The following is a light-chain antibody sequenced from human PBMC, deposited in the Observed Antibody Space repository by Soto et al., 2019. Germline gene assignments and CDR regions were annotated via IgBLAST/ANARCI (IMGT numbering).Light chain of an antibody. CDR2: LGS. J-gene: IGKJ2*02. CDR1: QSLQHRNGKNY. Sequence: DIVMTQSPLSQPVTPGEPASISCRSSQSLQHRNGKNYLDWYLQKPGQSPQVLISLGSNRASGGPDRFSGSGSGTDFTLKISRVEAEDVGVYYCMQALQTPRTFGQGTKLEIK. V-gene: IGKV2-28*01. CDR3: MQALQTPRT.